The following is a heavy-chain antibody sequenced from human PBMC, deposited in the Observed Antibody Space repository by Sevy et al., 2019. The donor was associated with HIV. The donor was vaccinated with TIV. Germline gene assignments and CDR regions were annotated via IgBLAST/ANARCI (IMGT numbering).Heavy chain of an antibody. V-gene: IGHV3-30*18. CDR2: ISYDGSNK. Sequence: GGSLRLSCAASGFTFSSYGMHWVRQAPGKGLEWVAVISYDGSNKYYADSVKGRFTISRDNSKNTLYLQMNSLRAEDTAVYYCAKGSSAHSADAFDIWGQGTMVTLSS. CDR3: AKGSSAHSADAFDI. D-gene: IGHD6-25*01. J-gene: IGHJ3*02. CDR1: GFTFSSYG.